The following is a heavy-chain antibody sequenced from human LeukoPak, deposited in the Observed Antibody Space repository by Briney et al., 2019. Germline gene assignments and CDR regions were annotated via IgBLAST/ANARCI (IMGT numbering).Heavy chain of an antibody. V-gene: IGHV1-2*02. J-gene: IGHJ4*02. D-gene: IGHD2-21*01. Sequence: GASVKVSCEASGYTFTAYYMHWVRQAPGQGLEWMGWVNPNSGDTFCPQKFQGRVSLTRDTSINTAYLEMSGLTSDDTAIYYCTTSGGDDWGQGTLVTVST. CDR2: VNPNSGDT. CDR3: TTSGGDD. CDR1: GYTFTAYY.